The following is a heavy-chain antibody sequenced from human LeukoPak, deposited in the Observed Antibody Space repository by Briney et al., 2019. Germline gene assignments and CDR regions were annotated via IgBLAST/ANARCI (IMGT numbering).Heavy chain of an antibody. CDR2: IIPMPVTV. V-gene: IGHV1-69*11. CDR1: RGTFTSYA. Sequence: SSVKVSYKASRGTFTSYAIIWVRQSPGQRREWMGRIIPMPVTVKYAQKFRGRVTITTDECTSTAYMELSSLRSEDTDVYYCATTDYWGQGTLVAVSS. CDR3: ATTDY. J-gene: IGHJ4*02.